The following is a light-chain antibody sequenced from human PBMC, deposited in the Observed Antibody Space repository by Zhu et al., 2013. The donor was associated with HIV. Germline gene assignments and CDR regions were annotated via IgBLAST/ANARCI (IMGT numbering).Light chain of an antibody. Sequence: EIVLTQSPGTLSLSPGERATLSCTASQSISSNYLAWYQQRPGQAPRLLIYGASSGATGIPDRFSGSGSGTDFNLTISCLQSEDFGTYYCQQYYTYPLTFGPGTKVDIK. CDR1: QSISSNY. CDR3: QQYYTYPLT. J-gene: IGKJ3*01. V-gene: IGKV3-20*01. CDR2: GAS.